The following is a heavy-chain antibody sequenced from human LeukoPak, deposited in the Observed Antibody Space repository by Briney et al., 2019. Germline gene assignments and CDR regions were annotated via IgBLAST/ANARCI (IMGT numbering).Heavy chain of an antibody. D-gene: IGHD2-2*01. CDR2: IYYSGST. Sequence: SETLSLTCTVSGGSISSYYWSWIRQPPGKGLEWIGYIYYSGSTKYNPSLKSRVTISVDTSKSQFSLKLTSVTAADTDVYYCARLGIGVVPSAMLGDYYFDYWGQGTLVTVSS. J-gene: IGHJ4*02. CDR3: ARLGIGVVPSAMLGDYYFDY. CDR1: GGSISSYY. V-gene: IGHV4-59*08.